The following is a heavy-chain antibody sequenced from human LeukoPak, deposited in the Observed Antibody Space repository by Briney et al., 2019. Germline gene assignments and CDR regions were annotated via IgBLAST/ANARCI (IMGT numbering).Heavy chain of an antibody. CDR3: ASTFYYDSSGYYRRSYAFDI. Sequence: SETLSLTCTVSGGSISSYYWSWIRQPPGKGLEWIGYIYYSGSTNYNPSLKSRVTISVDTSKNQFSLKLSSVTAADTAVYYCASTFYYDSSGYYRRSYAFDIWGQGTMVTVSS. CDR2: IYYSGST. D-gene: IGHD3-22*01. J-gene: IGHJ3*02. V-gene: IGHV4-59*08. CDR1: GGSISSYY.